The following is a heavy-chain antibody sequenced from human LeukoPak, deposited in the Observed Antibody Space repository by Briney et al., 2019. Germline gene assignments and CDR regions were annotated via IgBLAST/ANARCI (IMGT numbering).Heavy chain of an antibody. Sequence: ASVKVSCKASGYTFTGPYIHWMRQAPGQGPEWMGWINPNSGGTKYAQKFQGRVTVTRDTSTSTAYMELSGLRADDTATYYCARVEYCTKGVCINYDLWGQGTLVTVPS. CDR1: GYTFTGPY. V-gene: IGHV1-2*02. CDR2: INPNSGGT. J-gene: IGHJ4*02. D-gene: IGHD2-8*01. CDR3: ARVEYCTKGVCINYDL.